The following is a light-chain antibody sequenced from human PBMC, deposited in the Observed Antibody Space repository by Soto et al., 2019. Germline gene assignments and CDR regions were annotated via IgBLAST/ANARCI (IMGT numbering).Light chain of an antibody. J-gene: IGKJ3*01. CDR1: QSVSIY. CDR3: QQRSSWPGIT. V-gene: IGKV3-11*01. CDR2: DAS. Sequence: EIVLTQSPATLSLSPGERATLSCRASQSVSIYLAWYQQKAGQAPRLLIYDASNRATGIPARFSGSGSGTDFTLTISSLEPEDFAVNYCQQRSSWPGITFGPGTKVDIK.